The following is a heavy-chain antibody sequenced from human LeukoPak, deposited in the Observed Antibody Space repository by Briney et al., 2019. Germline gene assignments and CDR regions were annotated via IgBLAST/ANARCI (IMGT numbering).Heavy chain of an antibody. D-gene: IGHD1-1*01. CDR1: GGSISSSSYY. CDR2: IYYSGST. V-gene: IGHV4-39*01. CDR3: ARQLEHYYYMDV. Sequence: KPSETLSLTCTVSGGSISSSSYYWGWIRQPPGKGLEWIGSIYYSGSTYYNPSLKSRVTISVDTSKNQFSLKLSSVTAADTAVYYCARQLEHYYYMDVWGKGTTVTVSS. J-gene: IGHJ6*03.